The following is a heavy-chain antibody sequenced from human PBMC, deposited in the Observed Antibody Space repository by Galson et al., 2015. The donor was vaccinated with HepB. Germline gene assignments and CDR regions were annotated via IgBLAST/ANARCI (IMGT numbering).Heavy chain of an antibody. J-gene: IGHJ4*02. CDR3: AKDRVSAVAGTDY. V-gene: IGHV3-23*01. Sequence: SLRLSCAASGFTFSSYAMSWVRQAPGKGLEWVSAISGSGGSTYYADSVKGRFTISRDNSKNTLYLQMNSLRAEDTAVYYCAKDRVSAVAGTDYWGQGTLVTVSS. D-gene: IGHD6-19*01. CDR2: ISGSGGST. CDR1: GFTFSSYA.